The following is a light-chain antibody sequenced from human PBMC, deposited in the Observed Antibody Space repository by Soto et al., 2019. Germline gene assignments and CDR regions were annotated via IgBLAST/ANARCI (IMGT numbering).Light chain of an antibody. Sequence: QSALTQPASVSGSPGQSITISCTGTSSDIGAINYVSWFQQRPGKVPTLIIYEYSYRPSGVSAHFSGSTSGNTASLTIHGVLQEDEDDYYCSSYTTTPRLFGGGTKLTVL. CDR2: EYS. V-gene: IGLV2-14*01. CDR3: SSYTTTPRL. CDR1: SSDIGAINY. J-gene: IGLJ3*02.